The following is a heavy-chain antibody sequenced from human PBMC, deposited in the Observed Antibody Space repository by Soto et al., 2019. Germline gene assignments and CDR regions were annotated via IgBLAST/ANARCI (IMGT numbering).Heavy chain of an antibody. CDR2: IIPMFPTA. CDR3: ARDDATYCGGDCYRYFYYGMDV. D-gene: IGHD2-21*02. Sequence: SVKVSCKASGGTFSNHAISWVRQAPGQGLEWVGGIIPMFPTADYAHRFQGRVTSTADDSTTTVYMELSGLRSEDTAMYYCARDDATYCGGDCYRYFYYGMDVWGQGTTVTVSS. J-gene: IGHJ6*02. V-gene: IGHV1-69*13. CDR1: GGTFSNHA.